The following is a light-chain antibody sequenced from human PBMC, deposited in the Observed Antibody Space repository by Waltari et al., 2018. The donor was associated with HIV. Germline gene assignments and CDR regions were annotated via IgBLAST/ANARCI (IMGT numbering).Light chain of an antibody. CDR2: ENY. CDR3: VGWDSSLSAYV. V-gene: IGLV1-47*01. CDR1: SSNIGTDN. Sequence: SVLTQPPSASGTPGQPVTISCSGGSSNIGTDNVYWYQRLPGMTPKLLIYENYMWPSGVPDRFACSKSGTSASLAISGLRSEDEADYYCVGWDSSLSAYVFGAGTKVTVL. J-gene: IGLJ1*01.